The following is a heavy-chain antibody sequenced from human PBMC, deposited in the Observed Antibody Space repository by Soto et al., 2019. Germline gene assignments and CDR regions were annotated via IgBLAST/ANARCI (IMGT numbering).Heavy chain of an antibody. D-gene: IGHD5-18*01. Sequence: ASVKVSCKASGYTFTSYGISWVRQAPGQGLEWMGWISAYNGNTNYAQKLQGRVTMTTDTSTSTAYMELRSLRSDDTAVYSCARDPVRIQLWSHPYGMDVWGQGTTVTVSS. J-gene: IGHJ6*02. V-gene: IGHV1-18*01. CDR1: GYTFTSYG. CDR3: ARDPVRIQLWSHPYGMDV. CDR2: ISAYNGNT.